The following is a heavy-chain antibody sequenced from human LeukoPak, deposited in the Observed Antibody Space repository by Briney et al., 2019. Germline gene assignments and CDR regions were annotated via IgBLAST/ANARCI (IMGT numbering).Heavy chain of an antibody. CDR1: GGTFSSYA. D-gene: IGHD3-10*02. CDR3: ARDRLFDWFDP. V-gene: IGHV1-2*02. Sequence: ASVKVSCKASGGTFSSYAISWVRQAHGQGLEWMGWINPNSGGTNYAQKFQGRVTMTRDTSISTAYMELSRLRSDDTAVYYCARDRLFDWFDPWGQGTLVTVSS. J-gene: IGHJ5*02. CDR2: INPNSGGT.